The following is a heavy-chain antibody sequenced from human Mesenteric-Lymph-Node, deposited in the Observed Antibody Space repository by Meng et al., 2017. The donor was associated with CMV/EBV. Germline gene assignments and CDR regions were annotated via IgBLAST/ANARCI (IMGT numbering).Heavy chain of an antibody. J-gene: IGHJ4*02. D-gene: IGHD1-14*01. CDR2: MNPNTDNT. CDR3: ARALPSANRPFDQ. Sequence: ASVKVSCKTSGYTFTSYVINWVRQAPGQGLEWMGWMNPNTDNTLYGQKFQGRVTFTRDISISTAYMELSSLRSDDTAVYFCARALPSANRPFDQWGQGTLVTVSS. V-gene: IGHV1-8*03. CDR1: GYTFTSYV.